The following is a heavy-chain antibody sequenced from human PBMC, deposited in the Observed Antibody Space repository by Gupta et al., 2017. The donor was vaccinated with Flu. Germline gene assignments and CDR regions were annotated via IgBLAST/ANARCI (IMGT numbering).Heavy chain of an antibody. CDR3: ARLPGQQYNFWSDYLMSWFDP. Sequence: NIKEDGSEKYYVDSVKGRFTISRDNAKNSLFLQMNSLRAEDTAVYYCARLPGQQYNFWSDYLMSWFDPWGQGTLVTVSS. J-gene: IGHJ5*02. CDR2: IKEDGSEK. V-gene: IGHV3-7*01. D-gene: IGHD3-3*01.